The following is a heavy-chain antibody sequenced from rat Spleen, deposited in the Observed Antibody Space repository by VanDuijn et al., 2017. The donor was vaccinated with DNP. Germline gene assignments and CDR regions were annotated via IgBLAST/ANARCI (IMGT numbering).Heavy chain of an antibody. CDR3: ATYYGFNSYFFDY. CDR2: ISYDGRST. Sequence: EVQLVESGGDLVQPGRSLKLSCAASGFTFSNYYMAWVRQAPTKGLEWVAYISYDGRSTSHRDSVTGRFTISRDNVKSILYLQMDSLRSEDTATYFCATYYGFNSYFFDYWGQGVMVTVSS. J-gene: IGHJ2*01. D-gene: IGHD1-6*01. CDR1: GFTFSNYY. V-gene: IGHV5-20*01.